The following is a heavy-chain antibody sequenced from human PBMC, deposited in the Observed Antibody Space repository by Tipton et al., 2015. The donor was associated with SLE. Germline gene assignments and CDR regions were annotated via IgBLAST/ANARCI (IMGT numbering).Heavy chain of an antibody. CDR2: IYYSGST. CDR1: GGSISSSSYY. J-gene: IGHJ3*02. V-gene: IGHV4-39*07. CDR3: ARTGDAFDI. Sequence: SLTCIVSGGSISSSSYYWGWIRQPPGKGLEWIGSIYYSGSTYYNPSLKSRVTISVDTSKNQFSLKMSSVTAPDTAVYYCARTGDAFDIWGQGTMVTVSS.